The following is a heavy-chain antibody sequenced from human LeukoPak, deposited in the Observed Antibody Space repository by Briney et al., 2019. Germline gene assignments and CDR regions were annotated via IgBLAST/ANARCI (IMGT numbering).Heavy chain of an antibody. J-gene: IGHJ3*02. CDR1: GFTFSSYA. CDR3: AASGDMYYYDSSGYYQSAFDI. CDR2: ISYDGSNK. Sequence: GGSLRLSCAASGFTFSSYAMHWVRQAPGKGLEWVAVISYDGSNKYYADSVKGRFTISRDNSKNTLYLQMNSLRAEDTAVYHCAASGDMYYYDSSGYYQSAFDIWGQGTMVTVSS. D-gene: IGHD3-22*01. V-gene: IGHV3-30-3*01.